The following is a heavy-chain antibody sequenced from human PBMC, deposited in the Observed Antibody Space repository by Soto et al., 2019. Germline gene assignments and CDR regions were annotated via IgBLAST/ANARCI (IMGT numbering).Heavy chain of an antibody. J-gene: IGHJ5*02. CDR1: GFTFSDYA. Sequence: EVQLLESGGGLVQPGGSLRLSCAASGFTFSDYAMSWVRQAPGKGLECLSLISGTGVPTLYAGSVKGRFSVSRDNSNNPLFLEMNVLRVDDTAIYYCTTSCCSSSSCFCLWVDLWGPGPLVTVAS. D-gene: IGHD2-2*01. CDR3: TTSCCSSSSCFCLWVDL. V-gene: IGHV3-23*01. CDR2: ISGTGVPT.